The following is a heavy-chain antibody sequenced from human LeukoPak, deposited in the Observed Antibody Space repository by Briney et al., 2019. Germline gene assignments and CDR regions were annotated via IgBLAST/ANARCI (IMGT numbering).Heavy chain of an antibody. V-gene: IGHV4-39*01. CDR3: VRRGGRFDT. CDR1: GGSISSSSYY. CDR2: IFHSGST. Sequence: PSETLSLTCTVSGGSISSSSYYWGWIRQPPGKGLEWIGSIFHSGSTYYNPSLKSRVTISVDTSENQFSLKLSSVTAADTAVYYCVRRGGRFDTWGQGTLVTVSS. J-gene: IGHJ5*02.